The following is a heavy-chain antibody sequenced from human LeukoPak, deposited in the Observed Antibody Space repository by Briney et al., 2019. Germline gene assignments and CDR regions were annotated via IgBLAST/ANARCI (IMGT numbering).Heavy chain of an antibody. D-gene: IGHD3-16*02. Sequence: GGSLRLSCAASGFTVSTYAMSWVRQAPGKGLEGVSTSGSGANTYYADSVRGRFTISRDNSKNTLYLHMNSLRAEDTAVYYCAKERAGYTNPYYFDYWGQGTLVTVSS. J-gene: IGHJ4*02. CDR3: AKERAGYTNPYYFDY. CDR2: SGSGANT. CDR1: GFTVSTYA. V-gene: IGHV3-23*01.